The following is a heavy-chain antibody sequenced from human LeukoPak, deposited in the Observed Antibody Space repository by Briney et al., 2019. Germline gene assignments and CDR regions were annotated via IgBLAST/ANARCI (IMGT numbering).Heavy chain of an antibody. D-gene: IGHD5-24*01. CDR1: GGSISSYY. Sequence: PSETLSLTSTVSGGSISSYYWGWIRQPPGKGLEWIGYIYYSGSTNYNPSLKSRVTISVDTSKNQFSLKLSSVTAADTAVYYCARGLLDGYTHPAAFDIWGQGTMVTVSS. V-gene: IGHV4-59*01. CDR2: IYYSGST. CDR3: ARGLLDGYTHPAAFDI. J-gene: IGHJ3*02.